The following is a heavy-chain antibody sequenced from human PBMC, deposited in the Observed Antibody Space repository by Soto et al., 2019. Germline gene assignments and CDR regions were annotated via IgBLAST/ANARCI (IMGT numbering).Heavy chain of an antibody. CDR1: GGSFSGYY. V-gene: IGHV4-34*01. CDR3: ARVSMVRGVIKDYYYGMDV. D-gene: IGHD3-10*01. J-gene: IGHJ6*02. Sequence: PSETLSLTCAVYGGSFSGYYWSWIRQPPGKGLEWIGEINHSGSTNYNPSLKSRVTISVDTSKNQFSLKLSSVTAADTAVYYCARVSMVRGVIKDYYYGMDVWGQGTTVTV. CDR2: INHSGST.